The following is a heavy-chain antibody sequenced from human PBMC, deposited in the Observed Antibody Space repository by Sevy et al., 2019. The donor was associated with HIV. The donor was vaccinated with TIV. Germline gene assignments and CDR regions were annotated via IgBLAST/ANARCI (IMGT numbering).Heavy chain of an antibody. CDR2: INSDGSST. Sequence: GGSLRLSCAASGFTFSSYWMHWVRQAPGKGLVWVSRINSDGSSTSYADSVKGRFTISRDNAKNTLYLQMNSLRAEDTAVYYCARATEWLLGDPFDIWGQGTMVTVSS. CDR1: GFTFSSYW. V-gene: IGHV3-74*01. J-gene: IGHJ3*02. D-gene: IGHD3-3*01. CDR3: ARATEWLLGDPFDI.